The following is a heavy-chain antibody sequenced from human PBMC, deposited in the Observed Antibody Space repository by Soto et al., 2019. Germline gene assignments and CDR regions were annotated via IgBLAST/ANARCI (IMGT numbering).Heavy chain of an antibody. V-gene: IGHV4-59*01. CDR2: IYYSGST. CDR1: GGSISSYY. Sequence: QVQLQESGPGLVKPSETLSLNCTVSGGSISSYYWSWIRQSPGKGLEWIGYIYYSGSTTYNPSLKSRVTISVDASKNQFSLELSSVTAAETAVYFCARGSSGWPPRLDYWGQGTLVTVSS. D-gene: IGHD6-19*01. CDR3: ARGSSGWPPRLDY. J-gene: IGHJ4*02.